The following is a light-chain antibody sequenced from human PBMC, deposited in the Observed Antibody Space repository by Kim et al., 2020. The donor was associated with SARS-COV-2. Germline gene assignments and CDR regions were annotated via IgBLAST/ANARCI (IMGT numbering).Light chain of an antibody. CDR3: QQYGSSPRT. J-gene: IGKJ1*01. Sequence: SSGERATLSCRARQSVSSSSLAWYQQKPGQAPRRLIYGASSRATGIPDRFSGSGYGTDFTLTISRLEPEDFAVYYCQQYGSSPRTFGQGTKVEIK. CDR2: GAS. CDR1: QSVSSSS. V-gene: IGKV3-20*01.